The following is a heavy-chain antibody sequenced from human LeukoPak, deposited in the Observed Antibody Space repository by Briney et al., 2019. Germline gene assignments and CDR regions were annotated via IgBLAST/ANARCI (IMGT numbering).Heavy chain of an antibody. Sequence: PGGSLRLSCAASGFTFSDYYISWIRQAPGKGLEWVSYISGSGSTIYYADSVKGRFTISRDNAKNSLYLQMNSLRAEDTAVYYCARVGSSSGYYFDYWGQGTLVTVSS. D-gene: IGHD6-19*01. CDR1: GFTFSDYY. J-gene: IGHJ4*02. V-gene: IGHV3-11*01. CDR2: ISGSGSTI. CDR3: ARVGSSSGYYFDY.